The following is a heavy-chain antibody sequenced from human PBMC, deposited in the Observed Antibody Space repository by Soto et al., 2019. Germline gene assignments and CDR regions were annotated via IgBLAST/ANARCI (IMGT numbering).Heavy chain of an antibody. CDR1: GFTFNSYA. CDR2: ISGSGGST. J-gene: IGHJ4*02. D-gene: IGHD6-19*01. V-gene: IGHV3-23*01. Sequence: GGSLRLSCAASGFTFNSYAMSWVRQAPGKGLEWVSAISGSGGSTYYADSVKGRFTISRDNSKNTLYLQMNSLRAEDTAVYYCAKVYKWLVPFDLFDYWGQGTLVTVSS. CDR3: AKVYKWLVPFDLFDY.